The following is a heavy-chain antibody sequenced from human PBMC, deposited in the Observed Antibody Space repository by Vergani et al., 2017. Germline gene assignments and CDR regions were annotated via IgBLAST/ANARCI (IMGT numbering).Heavy chain of an antibody. D-gene: IGHD6-13*01. Sequence: QLQLQESGPGLVKPSETLSLTCTVSGGSISSSSYYWGWIRQPPGKGLEWIGSIYYSGSTYYNPSLKSRVTISVDTSKNQFSLKLSSVTAADTAVYYCARRGIAAPIAYWGQGTLVTVSS. CDR1: GGSISSSSYY. CDR3: ARRGIAAPIAY. J-gene: IGHJ4*02. V-gene: IGHV4-39*01. CDR2: IYYSGST.